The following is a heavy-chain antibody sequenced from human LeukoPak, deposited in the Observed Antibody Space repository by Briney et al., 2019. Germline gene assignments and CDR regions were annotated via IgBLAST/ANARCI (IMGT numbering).Heavy chain of an antibody. V-gene: IGHV4-39*07. CDR1: GGSISSSSYY. Sequence: SETLSLTCTVSGGSISSSSYYWGWIRQPPGKGLEWIGSIYYSGSTYYNPSLKSRVTISVDTSKNQFSLKLSSVTAADTAVYYCARDQYPQNAAAATRLGPYGMDVWGQGTTVTVSS. D-gene: IGHD6-13*01. CDR3: ARDQYPQNAAAATRLGPYGMDV. J-gene: IGHJ6*02. CDR2: IYYSGST.